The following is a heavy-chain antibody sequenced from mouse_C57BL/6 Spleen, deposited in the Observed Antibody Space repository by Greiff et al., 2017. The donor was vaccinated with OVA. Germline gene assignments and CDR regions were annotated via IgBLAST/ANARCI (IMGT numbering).Heavy chain of an antibody. V-gene: IGHV1-55*01. CDR2: IYPGSGST. CDR3: ARPHEGYYFDY. J-gene: IGHJ2*01. CDR1: GYTFTSYW. Sequence: QVQLQQSGAELVKPGASVTMSCKASGYTFTSYWLTWVKQRPGQGLEWIGDIYPGSGSTNYNEKFNSKATLTVDTSSSTAYMQLSSLTSEDAAVYYCARPHEGYYFDYWGQGTTLTVSS.